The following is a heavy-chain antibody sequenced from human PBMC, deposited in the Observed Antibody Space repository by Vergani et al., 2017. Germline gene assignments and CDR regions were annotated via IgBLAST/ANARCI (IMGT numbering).Heavy chain of an antibody. V-gene: IGHV1-3*04. D-gene: IGHD6-19*01. Sequence: QVQLVQSGAEVKKPGASVKVSCKASGYTFTSYAMHWVRQAPGQRLEWMGWINTGNGNTKYSQKFKGRVTITRDTSASTAYMELSSLRSEDTAVYYCARDVQWLVLGPVDYWGQGTLVTVSS. CDR1: GYTFTSYA. CDR2: INTGNGNT. CDR3: ARDVQWLVLGPVDY. J-gene: IGHJ4*02.